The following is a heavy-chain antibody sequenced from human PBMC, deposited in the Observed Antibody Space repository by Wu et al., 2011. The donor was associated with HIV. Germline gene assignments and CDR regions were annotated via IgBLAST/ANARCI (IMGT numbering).Heavy chain of an antibody. D-gene: IGHD3-22*01. Sequence: QVLLVQSGAEVKKPGSSVKVSCKASGDSLTKYAFSWVRQAPGQGLEWMGGIIPNSGTTNYARKFQGRFTVTADTSTTTVHMELRSLRSDDTATYFCASLQQIVPDYEDTSGLAAFDVWGQGTLVSVSS. CDR3: ASLQQIVPDYEDTSGLAAFDV. CDR1: GDSLTKYA. CDR2: IIPNSGTT. V-gene: IGHV1-69*14. J-gene: IGHJ3*01.